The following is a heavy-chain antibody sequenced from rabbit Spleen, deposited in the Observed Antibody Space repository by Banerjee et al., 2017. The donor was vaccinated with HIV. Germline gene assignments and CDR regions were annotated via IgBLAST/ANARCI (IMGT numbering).Heavy chain of an antibody. CDR2: IYATIDTT. J-gene: IGHJ3*01. CDR1: GFTISNYW. CDR3: ARARDTYDDVGDYARLDL. Sequence: QLEESGGRLVQPGGSLTLSCKGSGFTISNYWVNWVRQAPGKGLEWIGFIYATIDTTYYANWVNGRFTISSDNAQNTVDLQMNSLTAADTATYFCARARDTYDDVGDYARLDLWGQGTLVTVS. V-gene: IGHV1S7*01. D-gene: IGHD2-1*01.